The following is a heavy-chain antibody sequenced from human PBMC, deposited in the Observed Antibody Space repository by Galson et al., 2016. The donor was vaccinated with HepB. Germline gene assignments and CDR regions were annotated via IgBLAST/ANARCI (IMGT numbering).Heavy chain of an antibody. D-gene: IGHD1-20*01. J-gene: IGHJ4*02. Sequence: SLRLSCAASGFTFGSYWMSWVRQAPGKGLEWVSAINPTGVTTYYSGSVKGRFTISRDNSKNTVDLQMHSLKVEDTAVYFCAKGSGRAGYNCVPIESWGQGTLVPVSS. CDR3: AKGSGRAGYNCVPIES. V-gene: IGHV3-23*01. CDR2: INPTGVTT. CDR1: GFTFGSYW.